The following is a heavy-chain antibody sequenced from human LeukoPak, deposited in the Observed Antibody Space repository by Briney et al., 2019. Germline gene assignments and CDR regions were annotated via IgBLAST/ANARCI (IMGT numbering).Heavy chain of an antibody. D-gene: IGHD2-8*01. J-gene: IGHJ3*02. V-gene: IGHV4-59*01. Sequence: SETLSLTCTVSGGSISSDYWSWIRQSPGKGLEWIGYIYYSGTTSYNPSLKSRVTISLDTSKNQFSLKLSSVTAADTAVYYCACLSSNGRRAFDIWGQGTMVTVSP. CDR3: ACLSSNGRRAFDI. CDR1: GGSISSDY. CDR2: IYYSGTT.